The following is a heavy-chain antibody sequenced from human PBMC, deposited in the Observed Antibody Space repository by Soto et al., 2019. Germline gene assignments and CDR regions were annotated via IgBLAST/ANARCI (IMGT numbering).Heavy chain of an antibody. J-gene: IGHJ5*02. V-gene: IGHV4-59*01. CDR2: IYSSGST. Sequence: QVQLQESGPGLVKPSETLSLTCTVSGGSISTYFWNWIRQPPGKGLEWIGHIYSSGSTNYKPSLKSRVTISLDTSNNHFSLKLSSVTVADTAVYYCARSTGQAFDPWGQGTLVTVSS. CDR3: ARSTGQAFDP. CDR1: GGSISTYF.